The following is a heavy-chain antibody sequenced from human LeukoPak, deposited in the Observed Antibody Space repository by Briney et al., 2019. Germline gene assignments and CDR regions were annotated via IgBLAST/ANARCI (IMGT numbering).Heavy chain of an antibody. Sequence: ASVKVSCKASGYTFTSYDINWVRQATGQGLEWMGWMNPNSGNTGYAQKFQGRVTITRNTSISTAYMELSSLRSEDTAVYYCARRRAGPYYYYYMDVWGKGTTVTVSS. CDR1: GYTFTSYD. J-gene: IGHJ6*03. CDR2: MNPNSGNT. CDR3: ARRRAGPYYYYYMDV. V-gene: IGHV1-8*03.